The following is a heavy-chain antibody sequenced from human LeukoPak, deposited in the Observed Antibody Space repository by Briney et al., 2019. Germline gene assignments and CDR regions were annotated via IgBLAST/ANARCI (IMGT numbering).Heavy chain of an antibody. V-gene: IGHV4-4*02. CDR1: GGSISSSNW. CDR3: ARVRRRAANDY. Sequence: SETLSLTCAVSGGSISSSNWWSWVRQPPVKGLEWIGEIYHSGSTFYNPSLKSRVAISVDTSKNQFSLKLSSVTAADTAIYYCARVRRRAANDYWGQGTLVTVSS. J-gene: IGHJ4*02. D-gene: IGHD2-15*01. CDR2: IYHSGST.